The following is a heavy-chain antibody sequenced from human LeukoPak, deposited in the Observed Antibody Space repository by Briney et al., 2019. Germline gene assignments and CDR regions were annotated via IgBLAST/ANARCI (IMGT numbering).Heavy chain of an antibody. CDR3: ASVDSSGWYPFGY. Sequence: SETLSLTCAVYGGSFSGYYWSWIRQPPGKGLEWIGEINHSGSTNYNPSLKSRVTISVDTSKNQFSLKLSSVTAADTAVYYCASVDSSGWYPFGYWGQGTLVTVSS. D-gene: IGHD6-19*01. CDR1: GGSFSGYY. V-gene: IGHV4-34*01. CDR2: INHSGST. J-gene: IGHJ4*02.